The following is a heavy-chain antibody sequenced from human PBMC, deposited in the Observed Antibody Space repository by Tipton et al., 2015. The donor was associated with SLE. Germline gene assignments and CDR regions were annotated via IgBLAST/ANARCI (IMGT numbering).Heavy chain of an antibody. CDR3: AREVADSWEPHPFVY. V-gene: IGHV4-4*02. CDR2: IFYGGNT. CDR1: GGSISSSSW. J-gene: IGHJ4*02. Sequence: TLSLTCVVSGGSISSSSWWSWVRQPPGKGLEWIGEIFYGGNTHYNASLKSRVTISLDKSRTKFSLELNSVTAADTAVYYCAREVADSWEPHPFVYWGQGTLVTVSS. D-gene: IGHD1-26*01.